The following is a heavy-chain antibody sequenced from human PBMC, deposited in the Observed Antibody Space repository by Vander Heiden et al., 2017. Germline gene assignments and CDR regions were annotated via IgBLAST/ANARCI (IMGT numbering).Heavy chain of an antibody. CDR2: INHSGST. CDR1: GYY. D-gene: IGHD3-3*01. CDR3: ASGGRITIFGVVVL. V-gene: IGHV4-34*01. J-gene: IGHJ4*02. Sequence: GYYWSWIRQPPGKGLEWIGEINHSGSTNYNPSLKSRVTISVDTSKNQFSLKLSSVTAADTAVYYCASGGRITIFGVVVLWGQGTLVTVSS.